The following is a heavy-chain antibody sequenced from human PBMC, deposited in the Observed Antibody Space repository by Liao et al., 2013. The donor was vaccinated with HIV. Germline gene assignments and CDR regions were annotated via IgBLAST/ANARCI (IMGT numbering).Heavy chain of an antibody. V-gene: IGHV4-30-4*01. CDR3: ARVSYQQTYYVDV. Sequence: QVRLQESGPGLVKPSQNLSLTCTVSGGSISSGDHYWSWIRQPPGKGLEWIGYIYYSGSTNYNPSFKSRVTISIDTSKNHFSLKLRSVTVADTAVYYCARVSYQQTYYVDVWGKGTTVTVSS. CDR2: IYYSGST. J-gene: IGHJ6*03. CDR1: GGSISSGDHY. D-gene: IGHD2-2*01.